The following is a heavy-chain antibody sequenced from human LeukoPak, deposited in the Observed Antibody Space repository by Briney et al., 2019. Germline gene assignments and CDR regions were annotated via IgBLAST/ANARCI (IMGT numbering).Heavy chain of an antibody. CDR1: GFTFSSYW. CDR2: INSDGSST. D-gene: IGHD1-26*01. J-gene: IGHJ3*02. V-gene: IGHV3-74*01. Sequence: GGSLRLSCAASGFTFSSYWMHWVRQAPGKGLVWVSRINSDGSSTSYADSVKGRFTVSRDNAKNSLYLQMNSLRAEDTAVYYCARALVGALGAFDMWGQGTMVTVSS. CDR3: ARALVGALGAFDM.